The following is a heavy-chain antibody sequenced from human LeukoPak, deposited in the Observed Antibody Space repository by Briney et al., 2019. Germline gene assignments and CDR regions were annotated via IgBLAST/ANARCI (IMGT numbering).Heavy chain of an antibody. CDR3: ARGIAAHYYYYYGMDV. CDR1: GVSISSYY. D-gene: IGHD6-13*01. CDR2: IYYSGST. J-gene: IGHJ6*02. V-gene: IGHV4-59*01. Sequence: SETLSLTCTVSGVSISSYYWSWIRQPPGKGLEWIGYIYYSGSTNYNPSLKSRVTISVDTSENQFSLKLSSVTAADTAVYYCARGIAAHYYYYYGMDVWGQGTTVTVSS.